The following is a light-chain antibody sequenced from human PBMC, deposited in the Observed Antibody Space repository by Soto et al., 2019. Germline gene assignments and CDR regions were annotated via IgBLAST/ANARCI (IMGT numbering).Light chain of an antibody. Sequence: QSALTQPPSVSGAPGQRVTISCTGSSSNIGAGYDVHWYQQLPGTAPKLLIYDNSNRPSGVPGRFSGSKSGTSASLAITGFQVEDEANYYCQSYDSSLSGYVFGTGTKVTVL. J-gene: IGLJ1*01. CDR1: SSNIGAGYD. V-gene: IGLV1-40*01. CDR2: DNS. CDR3: QSYDSSLSGYV.